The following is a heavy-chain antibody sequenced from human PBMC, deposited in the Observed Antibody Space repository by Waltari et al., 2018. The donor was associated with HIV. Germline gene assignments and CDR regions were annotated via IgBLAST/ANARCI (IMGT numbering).Heavy chain of an antibody. Sequence: QVQLVESGGGVVQPGRSLRLSCAASGFTFSSYAMHWVRQAPGKGLEWVAVISYEGSNKYYADSVKGRFTISRDNSKNTLYLQMNSLRAEDTAVYYCARDPQYCSSTSCSYYFDCWGQGTLVTVSS. D-gene: IGHD2-2*01. CDR2: ISYEGSNK. J-gene: IGHJ4*02. V-gene: IGHV3-30-3*01. CDR3: ARDPQYCSSTSCSYYFDC. CDR1: GFTFSSYA.